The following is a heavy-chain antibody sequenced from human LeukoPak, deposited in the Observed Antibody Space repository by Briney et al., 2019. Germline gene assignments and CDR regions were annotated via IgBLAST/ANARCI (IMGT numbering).Heavy chain of an antibody. J-gene: IGHJ3*02. CDR3: VKDDFYTSGYNYAFDI. Sequence: GGSLRLSCVASGFTFSRYAMSWVRQAPGKGLQWVSAISETGGATFYADSVKGRFTISRDNSKNMLYLQMNSLRAEDTAVYYCVKDDFYTSGYNYAFDIWGQGTMVTVSS. V-gene: IGHV3-23*01. D-gene: IGHD3-22*01. CDR2: ISETGGAT. CDR1: GFTFSRYA.